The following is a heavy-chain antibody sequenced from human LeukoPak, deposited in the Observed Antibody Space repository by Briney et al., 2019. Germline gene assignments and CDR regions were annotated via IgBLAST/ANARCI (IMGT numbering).Heavy chain of an antibody. D-gene: IGHD3-3*01. V-gene: IGHV3-30*04. J-gene: IGHJ4*02. Sequence: GGSLRLSCAASGFTFSSYAMHWVRQAPGKGLEWVAVISYDGSNKYYADSVKGRFTISRDNSKNTLYLQMNSLRAEDTAVYYCARDGGYYFDYWGQGTLVTVSS. CDR3: ARDGGYYFDY. CDR1: GFTFSSYA. CDR2: ISYDGSNK.